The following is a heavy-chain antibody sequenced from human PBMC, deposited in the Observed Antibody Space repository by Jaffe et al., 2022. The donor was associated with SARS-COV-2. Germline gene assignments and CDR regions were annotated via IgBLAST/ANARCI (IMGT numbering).Heavy chain of an antibody. CDR1: GFTFSSYG. J-gene: IGHJ4*02. CDR3: AKERWRSSFDY. D-gene: IGHD4-17*01. CDR2: ISYDGSNK. V-gene: IGHV3-30*18. Sequence: QVQLVESGGGVVQPGRSLRLSCAASGFTFSSYGMHWVRQAPGKGLEWVAVISYDGSNKYYADSVKGRFTISRDNSKNTLYLQMNSLRAEDTAVYYCAKERWRSSFDYWGQGTLVTVSS.